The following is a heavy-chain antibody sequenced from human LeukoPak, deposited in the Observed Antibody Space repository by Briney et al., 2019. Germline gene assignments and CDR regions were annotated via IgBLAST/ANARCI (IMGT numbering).Heavy chain of an antibody. Sequence: PGGSLRLSCAASGFSVGSKYMIWVRQAPGKGLEWVSVIYSDSRTYYTDSVKGRFTTSRDSYKNTLYLQMNSLRAEDTAVYYCARRAGGLARNNWFDPWGQGTLVTVSS. V-gene: IGHV3-66*01. D-gene: IGHD3-16*01. CDR2: IYSDSRT. CDR3: ARRAGGLARNNWFDP. CDR1: GFSVGSKY. J-gene: IGHJ5*02.